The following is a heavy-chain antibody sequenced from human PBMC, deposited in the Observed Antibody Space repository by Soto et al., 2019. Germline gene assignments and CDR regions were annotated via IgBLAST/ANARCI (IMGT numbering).Heavy chain of an antibody. CDR1: GFTFSSYV. CDR2: ISGSGGST. Sequence: GGSLRLSCAASGFTFSSYVMSWVRQAPGKGLEWVSAISGSGGSTYYADSVKGRFTISRDNSKNTLYLQMNSLRAEDTAVYYCAKDGASSGYYPNWFDPWGQGTLVTVSS. D-gene: IGHD3-22*01. J-gene: IGHJ5*02. CDR3: AKDGASSGYYPNWFDP. V-gene: IGHV3-23*01.